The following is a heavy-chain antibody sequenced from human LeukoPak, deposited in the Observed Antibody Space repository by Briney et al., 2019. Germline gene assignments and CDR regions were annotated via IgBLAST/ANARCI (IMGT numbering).Heavy chain of an antibody. CDR2: ISWNSGSI. Sequence: GGCLIISCAVSGFTFADYAMHWVRQAPGKGLDWVSDISWNSGSIGYADSVKGRFTISRDNAKNSLYLQINSLRDEDTALYYCAKDRGIAADAFDIWGQGTMVTVSS. CDR3: AKDRGIAADAFDI. CDR1: GFTFADYA. V-gene: IGHV3-9*01. D-gene: IGHD6-13*01. J-gene: IGHJ3*02.